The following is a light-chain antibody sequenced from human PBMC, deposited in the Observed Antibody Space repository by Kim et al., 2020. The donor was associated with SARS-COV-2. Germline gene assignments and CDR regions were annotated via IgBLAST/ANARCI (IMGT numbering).Light chain of an antibody. CDR1: QTVPCT. CDR3: QQYNNWPPIT. J-gene: IGKJ5*01. V-gene: IGKV3-15*01. Sequence: SPGERPTLSFRASQTVPCTLPWYQHTPGQAPRPLIHAASTRATGLPSRFSGSGSGTEFTLTISSLQSEDFAFYYCQQYNNWPPITFGQGTRLEIK. CDR2: AAS.